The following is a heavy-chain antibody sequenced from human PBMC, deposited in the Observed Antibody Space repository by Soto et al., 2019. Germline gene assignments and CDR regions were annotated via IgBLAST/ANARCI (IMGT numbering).Heavy chain of an antibody. CDR3: SRGTYYPQSSGLHADY. J-gene: IGHJ4*02. Sequence: PGGSLRLSCATSGFSFNDYAMYWVRQAPGQGLEWVAIISSDGHHQFYLDNLRGRFTVSRDNSKNTLYLQMNSLRPEDTAVYYCSRGTYYPQSSGLHADYWGPGPVVTVSS. V-gene: IGHV3-30*03. CDR1: GFSFNDYA. CDR2: ISSDGHHQ. D-gene: IGHD3-22*01.